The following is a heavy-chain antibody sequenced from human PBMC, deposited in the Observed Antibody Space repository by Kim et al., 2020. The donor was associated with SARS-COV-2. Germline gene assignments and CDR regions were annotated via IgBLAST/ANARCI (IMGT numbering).Heavy chain of an antibody. Sequence: GGSLRLSCAASGFTFSSYAMSWVRQAPGKGLEWVSAISGSGGSTYYADSVKGRFTISRDNSKNTLYLQMNSLRAEDTAVYYCAKDRRYSYGLGWYFDLWGRGTLVTVSS. V-gene: IGHV3-23*01. J-gene: IGHJ2*01. D-gene: IGHD5-18*01. CDR3: AKDRRYSYGLGWYFDL. CDR1: GFTFSSYA. CDR2: ISGSGGST.